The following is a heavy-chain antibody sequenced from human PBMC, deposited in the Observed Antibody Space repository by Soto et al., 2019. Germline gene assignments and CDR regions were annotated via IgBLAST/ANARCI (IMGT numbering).Heavy chain of an antibody. J-gene: IGHJ4*02. Sequence: GASVKVSCKASGGTFRNYAINWVRQAPGQGLEWMGGIIPISGTTSYAQRFRGRVTITADESTSTAYMELSSLRSDDTAVYFCARDEGDDSSGYYDVNYWGPGTLVTVSS. CDR1: GGTFRNYA. CDR3: ARDEGDDSSGYYDVNY. V-gene: IGHV1-69*13. CDR2: IIPISGTT. D-gene: IGHD3-22*01.